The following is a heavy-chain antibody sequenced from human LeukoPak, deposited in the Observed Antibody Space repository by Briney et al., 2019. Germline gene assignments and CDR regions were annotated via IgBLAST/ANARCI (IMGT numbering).Heavy chain of an antibody. Sequence: SETLSLTCAVYGGSFSGYYWSWVRQPPGKGLEWIGEINHSGSTNYNPSLKSRVTISVDTSKNQFSLKLSPVTAADTAVYYCARGPLITIFGVVIRPFDYWGQGTLVTVSS. CDR2: INHSGST. V-gene: IGHV4-34*01. D-gene: IGHD3-3*01. J-gene: IGHJ4*02. CDR1: GGSFSGYY. CDR3: ARGPLITIFGVVIRPFDY.